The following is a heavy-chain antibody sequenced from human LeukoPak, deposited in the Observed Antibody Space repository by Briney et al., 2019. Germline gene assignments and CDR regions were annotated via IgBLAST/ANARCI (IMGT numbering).Heavy chain of an antibody. Sequence: PSETLSLTCTVSGGSISSHYWSWIWQPPGKGLEWIGLTCYSGSANFNPSLKSRVTISLDTSKNQFSLKLRSVTAADTAVYYCARVLEDYDFWSGYVDYWGQGTLVTVSS. D-gene: IGHD3-3*01. V-gene: IGHV4-59*11. CDR2: TCYSGSA. J-gene: IGHJ4*02. CDR1: GGSISSHY. CDR3: ARVLEDYDFWSGYVDY.